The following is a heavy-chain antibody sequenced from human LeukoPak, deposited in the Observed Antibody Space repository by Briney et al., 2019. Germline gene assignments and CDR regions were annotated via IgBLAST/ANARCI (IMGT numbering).Heavy chain of an antibody. Sequence: GGPLRLSCAASGFTFSSYAMSWVRQAPGKGLEWVSAISGSGGSTYYADSVKGRFTISRDNSKNTLYLQMNSLRAEDTAVYYCAKDISGSSSSWDAFDIWGQGTMVTVSS. V-gene: IGHV3-23*01. J-gene: IGHJ3*02. CDR1: GFTFSSYA. CDR2: ISGSGGST. D-gene: IGHD6-6*01. CDR3: AKDISGSSSSWDAFDI.